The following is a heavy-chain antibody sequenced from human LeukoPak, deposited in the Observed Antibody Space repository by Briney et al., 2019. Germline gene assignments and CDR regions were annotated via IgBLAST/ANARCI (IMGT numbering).Heavy chain of an antibody. Sequence: TGGSLRLSCAASGFTFSSYGMHWVRQAPGKGLEWVAAISYDGSNTYYADSVKGRFTISRDNSKNTLYVQMNSLRAEDTAVYYCAKDYYGSGSYYPYFDYWGQGTLVTVSS. D-gene: IGHD3-10*01. CDR1: GFTFSSYG. CDR2: ISYDGSNT. V-gene: IGHV3-30*18. J-gene: IGHJ4*02. CDR3: AKDYYGSGSYYPYFDY.